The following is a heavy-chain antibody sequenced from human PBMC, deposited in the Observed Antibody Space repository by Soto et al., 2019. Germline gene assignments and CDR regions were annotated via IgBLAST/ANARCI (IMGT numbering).Heavy chain of an antibody. CDR1: GGTFSSYA. CDR3: ARDKDGSYERYGMDV. J-gene: IGHJ6*02. V-gene: IGHV1-69*12. Sequence: QVQLVQSGAEVKKPGSSVKVSCKASGGTFSSYAISWVRQAPGQGLAWMGGIIPIFGTANYAQKFQGRGTIPADESTSTSYMGLSSLRSEDTAVYYCARDKDGSYERYGMDVWGQGTTVTVSS. D-gene: IGHD2-2*01. CDR2: IIPIFGTA.